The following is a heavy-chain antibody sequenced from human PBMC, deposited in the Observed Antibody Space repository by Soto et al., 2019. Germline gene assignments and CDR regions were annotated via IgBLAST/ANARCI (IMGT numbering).Heavy chain of an antibody. CDR2: IDHSGSA. J-gene: IGHJ5*02. D-gene: IGHD2-2*01. V-gene: IGHV4-30-4*01. Sequence: PSETLSLTCTVSAGSIRSGDYYWTWIRQPPGKGLEWIGYIDHSGSAYYNPSLKSRATISVDTSKNQFSLKLSSVTAADTAVYYCARLGYYCSSTSCYIFDPWGQGTLVTVSS. CDR3: ARLGYYCSSTSCYIFDP. CDR1: AGSIRSGDYY.